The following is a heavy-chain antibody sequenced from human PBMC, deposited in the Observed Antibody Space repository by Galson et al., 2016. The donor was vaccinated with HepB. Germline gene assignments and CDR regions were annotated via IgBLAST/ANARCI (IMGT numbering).Heavy chain of an antibody. CDR2: IDPSDSYT. Sequence: QSGAEVKKPGESLRISCKGSGYSFTSYWITWVRQMPGKGLEWMGRIDPSDSYTNYSPSFQGHVTISADKSISAAYLQWSSLKVSDTAMYYCARMVGAANRFDPWGQGTLVTVSS. J-gene: IGHJ5*02. D-gene: IGHD1-26*01. CDR3: ARMVGAANRFDP. V-gene: IGHV5-10-1*01. CDR1: GYSFTSYW.